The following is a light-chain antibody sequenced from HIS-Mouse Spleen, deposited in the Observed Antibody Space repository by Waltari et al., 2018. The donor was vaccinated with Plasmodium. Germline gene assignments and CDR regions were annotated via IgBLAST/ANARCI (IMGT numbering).Light chain of an antibody. CDR3: QQYGSSFT. V-gene: IGKV3-20*01. Sequence: EIVLTQSPGTLSLSPGERATISCRASQSVSRSYLAWYQQKPCQAPRLLIYVASSRATGIPDRFSGSGSGTDFTLTISRLEPEDFAVYYCQQYGSSFTFGPGTKVDIK. CDR1: QSVSRSY. J-gene: IGKJ3*01. CDR2: VAS.